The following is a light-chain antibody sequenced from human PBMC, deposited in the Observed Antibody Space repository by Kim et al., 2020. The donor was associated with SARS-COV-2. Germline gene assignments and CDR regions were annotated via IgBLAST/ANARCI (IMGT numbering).Light chain of an antibody. CDR2: SNK. CDR1: RSNIGSKF. CDR3: ASWDDNLSGVI. J-gene: IGLJ2*01. V-gene: IGLV1-47*01. Sequence: GQRVTISCAGSRSNIGSKFVYWYQQLPGTAPTLLIYSNKQRPSGVPDRFSGSKSGALASLTISGLRSEDEADYYCASWDDNLSGVIFGGGTQLTVL.